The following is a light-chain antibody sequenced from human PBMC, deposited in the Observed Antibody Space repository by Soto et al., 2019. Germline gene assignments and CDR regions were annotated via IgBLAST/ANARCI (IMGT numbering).Light chain of an antibody. J-gene: IGLJ3*02. V-gene: IGLV3-25*02. CDR3: QSADGSGAYVV. CDR2: KGS. Sequence: SYELTQPPSVSVSPGQTARIACSGDALPKQYAYWYQQRPGQAPMVLMYKGSERPSGIPDRFSGSNSGTTVTLTITGVQAEDEADYYCQSADGSGAYVVFGGGTKLTVL. CDR1: ALPKQY.